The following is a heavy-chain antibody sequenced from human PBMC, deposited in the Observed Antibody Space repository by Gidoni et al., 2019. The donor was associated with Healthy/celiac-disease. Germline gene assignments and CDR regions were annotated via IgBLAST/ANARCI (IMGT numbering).Heavy chain of an antibody. CDR3: ASQYNYYGSGSYFDY. CDR2: LIPILGIA. J-gene: IGHJ4*02. Sequence: QVQLVQSGAEVKKPGSSVKVSCKSSGGTFSSYTISWVRQAPGKGLAWMGRLIPILGIANNGQKYQGRVTITADKSTSTAYMELSSLRSEDTAVYYCASQYNYYGSGSYFDYWGQGTLVTVSS. CDR1: GGTFSSYT. D-gene: IGHD3-10*01. V-gene: IGHV1-69*02.